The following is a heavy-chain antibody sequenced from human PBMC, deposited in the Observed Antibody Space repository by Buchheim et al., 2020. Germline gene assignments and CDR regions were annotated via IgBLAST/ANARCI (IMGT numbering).Heavy chain of an antibody. V-gene: IGHV3-30*18. CDR3: AKEIGMNSWYNYFDY. J-gene: IGHJ4*02. CDR2: ISYDGSNK. Sequence: QVQLVESGGGVVQPGRSLRLSCAASGFTFSSYGMHWVRQAPGKGLEWVAVISYDGSNKYYADSVKGRFTISRDNSKNTLYLQMNSLRAEDTAVYYCAKEIGMNSWYNYFDYWGQGTL. CDR1: GFTFSSYG. D-gene: IGHD6-13*01.